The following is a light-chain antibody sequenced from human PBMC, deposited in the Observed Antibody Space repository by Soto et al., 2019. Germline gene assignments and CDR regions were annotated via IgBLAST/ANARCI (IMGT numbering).Light chain of an antibody. CDR3: QHWTVYSWT. J-gene: IGKJ1*01. V-gene: IGKV1-5*03. CDR2: TTS. CDR1: QSLTRW. Sequence: DIHMTQSPSTLSASVGDRVTITCRASQSLTRWLAWYQQKPAKAPNLLIYTTSSVESGVPSRFSGSGSGTAFTLTISSRQPDDFAAYYCQHWTVYSWTFGQGTKVEVK.